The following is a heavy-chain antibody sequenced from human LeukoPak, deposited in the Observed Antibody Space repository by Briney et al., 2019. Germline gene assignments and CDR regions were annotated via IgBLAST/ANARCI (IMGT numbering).Heavy chain of an antibody. CDR3: ARRRYNWNAIDY. CDR1: GFTFSDYY. CDR2: ISSSGSTI. J-gene: IGHJ4*02. V-gene: IGHV3-11*01. Sequence: GGSLRLSCAASGFTFSDYYMSWIRQAPGKGLEWVSYISSSGSTIYYADSVKGRFTISRDNAKNSQYLQTSSLRAEDTAVYYCARRRYNWNAIDYWGQGTLVTVSP. D-gene: IGHD1-20*01.